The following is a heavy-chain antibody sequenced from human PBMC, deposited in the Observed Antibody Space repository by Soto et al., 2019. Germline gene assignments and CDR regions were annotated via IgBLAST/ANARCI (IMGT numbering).Heavy chain of an antibody. CDR2: ISGSGGST. J-gene: IGHJ6*02. D-gene: IGHD1-1*01. Sequence: GGSLRLSCAASGFTFSSYAMSWVRQAPGKGLEWVSAISGSGGSTYYADSVKGRFTISIDNSKNTLYLQMNSLRAEDTAVYYCAKSLWVKGTPGWYYYYGMDVWGQGTTVTVSS. CDR3: AKSLWVKGTPGWYYYYGMDV. V-gene: IGHV3-23*01. CDR1: GFTFSSYA.